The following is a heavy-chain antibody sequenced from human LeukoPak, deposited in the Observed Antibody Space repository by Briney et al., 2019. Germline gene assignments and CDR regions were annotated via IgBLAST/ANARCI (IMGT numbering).Heavy chain of an antibody. CDR2: INHGRST. CDR3: ARGQFWSGYSI. J-gene: IGHJ4*02. V-gene: IGHV4-34*01. Sequence: GSLRLSCAASGFTFSSYAMSWVRQPPGKGLEWIGEINHGRSTNYNPSLKSRVTMSVDTSKNQFSLKLSSVTAADTAIYYCARGQFWSGYSIWGQGALVTVSS. CDR1: GFTFSSYA. D-gene: IGHD3-3*02.